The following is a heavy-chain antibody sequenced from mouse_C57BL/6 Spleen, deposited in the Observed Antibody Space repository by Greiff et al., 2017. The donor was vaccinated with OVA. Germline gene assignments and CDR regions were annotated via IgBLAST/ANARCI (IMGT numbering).Heavy chain of an antibody. CDR1: GYSFTGYY. D-gene: IGHD1-1*01. V-gene: IGHV1-42*01. J-gene: IGHJ3*01. CDR3: ARREVYYYYGAGFAY. CDR2: INPSTGGT. Sequence: VQLQQSGPELVKPGASVKISCKASGYSFTGYYMNWVKQSPEKSLEWIGEINPSTGGTTYNQKFKAKATLTVDKSSSTAYMQLKSLTTEDSAVYYCARREVYYYYGAGFAYWGQGTLVTVSA.